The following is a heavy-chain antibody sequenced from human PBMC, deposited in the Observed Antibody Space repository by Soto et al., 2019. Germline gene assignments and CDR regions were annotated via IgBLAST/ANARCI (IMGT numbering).Heavy chain of an antibody. J-gene: IGHJ6*03. CDR1: GGSISSYY. CDR2: IYYSGST. CDR3: AKAHLLEWLRKSYYYYMDV. V-gene: IGHV4-59*08. Sequence: SETLSLTCTVSGGSISSYYWTWIRQPPGKGLEWIGYIYYSGSTNYNPSLKSRVTISVATSKTQFSLKLSSVTAADTAVYYCAKAHLLEWLRKSYYYYMDVWGKGTTVTVSS. D-gene: IGHD3-3*01.